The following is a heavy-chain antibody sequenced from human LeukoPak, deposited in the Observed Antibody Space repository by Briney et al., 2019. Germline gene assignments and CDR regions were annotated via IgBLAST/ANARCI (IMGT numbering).Heavy chain of an antibody. V-gene: IGHV4-39*01. D-gene: IGHD3-10*01. J-gene: IGHJ5*02. CDR1: GGSISSSNW. Sequence: PSETLSLTCAVSGGSISSSNWWSWIRQPPGKGLEWIGSIYDSGSTYYNPSLKSRVTISVDTSKNQFSLKLNSVTAADTAVYYCARHYGPWGQGTLVTVSS. CDR2: IYDSGST. CDR3: ARHYGP.